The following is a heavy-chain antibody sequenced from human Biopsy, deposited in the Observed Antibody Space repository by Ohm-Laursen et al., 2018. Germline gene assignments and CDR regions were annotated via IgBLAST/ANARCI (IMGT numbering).Heavy chain of an antibody. J-gene: IGHJ3*01. D-gene: IGHD3-3*01. Sequence: SETLSLTCTVSDDSIRNFYWTWIRRPPGQGLEWIGHASYSGYTNYNPSLKSRVTISVDTPKNHFSLNLRSVTAADTAVYSCARLGNFWNAEDGLDLWGLGTMVTVSS. CDR1: DDSIRNFY. CDR2: ASYSGYT. CDR3: ARLGNFWNAEDGLDL. V-gene: IGHV4-59*08.